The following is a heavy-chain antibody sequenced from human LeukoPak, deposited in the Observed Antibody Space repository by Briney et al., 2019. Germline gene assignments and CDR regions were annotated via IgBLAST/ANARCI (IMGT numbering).Heavy chain of an antibody. Sequence: GGSLRLSCAASGFTFSSYAMSWVRQAPGKGLEWVSAISGNAGSTYYADSVKGRFTISRDNSKNTLYLQMNSLRAEDAAVYYCAKDVQYYDFWSGFPHGYDYWGQGTLVTVSS. CDR1: GFTFSSYA. D-gene: IGHD3-3*01. J-gene: IGHJ4*02. CDR3: AKDVQYYDFWSGFPHGYDY. V-gene: IGHV3-23*01. CDR2: ISGNAGST.